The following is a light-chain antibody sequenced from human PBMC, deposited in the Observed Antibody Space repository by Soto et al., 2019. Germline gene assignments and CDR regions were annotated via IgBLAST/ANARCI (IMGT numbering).Light chain of an antibody. Sequence: EIVLTQSAGTLSWSPGERATLSCRASQSVSSSSLAWYQQKHGQAPRLLIYDASNRATGIPARFSGSGYGTDFNLTISSLEPEDFAVYYCQQRSKWPLTFGGGTKVDIK. CDR1: QSVSSS. V-gene: IGKV3-11*01. CDR2: DAS. CDR3: QQRSKWPLT. J-gene: IGKJ4*01.